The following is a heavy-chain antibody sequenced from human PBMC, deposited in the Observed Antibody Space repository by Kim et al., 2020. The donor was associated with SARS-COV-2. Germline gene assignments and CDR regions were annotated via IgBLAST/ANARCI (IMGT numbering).Heavy chain of an antibody. CDR2: MNPNSGNT. CDR3: ARSPPRGYSYGYSNWFDP. V-gene: IGHV1-8*01. Sequence: ASVKVSCKASGYTFTSYDINWVRQATGQGLEWMGWMNPNSGNTGYAQKFQGRVTMTRNTSISTAYMELSSLRSEDTAVYYCARSPPRGYSYGYSNWFDPWGQGTLVTVSS. CDR1: GYTFTSYD. D-gene: IGHD5-18*01. J-gene: IGHJ5*02.